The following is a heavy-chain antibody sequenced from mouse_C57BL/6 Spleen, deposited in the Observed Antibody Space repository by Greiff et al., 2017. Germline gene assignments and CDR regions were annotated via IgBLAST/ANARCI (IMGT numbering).Heavy chain of an antibody. V-gene: IGHV5-17*01. Sequence: EVQRVESGGGLVKPGGSLKLSCAASGFTFSDYGMHWVRQAPEKGLEWVAYISTGSSTIYYADTVKGRFTISRDNANNTLFLQMTSLRSEDTAMYYCARGWDGAWFAYWGQGTLVTVSA. J-gene: IGHJ3*01. CDR2: ISTGSSTI. D-gene: IGHD4-1*01. CDR3: ARGWDGAWFAY. CDR1: GFTFSDYG.